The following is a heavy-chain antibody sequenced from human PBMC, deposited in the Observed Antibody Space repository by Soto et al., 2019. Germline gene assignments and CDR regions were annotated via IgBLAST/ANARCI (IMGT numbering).Heavy chain of an antibody. V-gene: IGHV3-21*01. D-gene: IGHD1-7*01. CDR1: GFTFSSYS. J-gene: IGHJ4*02. Sequence: EVQLVESGGGLVKPGGSLRLSCAASGFTFSSYSMNWVRQAPGKGLEWVSSISSSSSYIYYADSVKGRFTISRDNAKNSLYLQMNSLRAEDTAVYYCARGGELELKFFLDYWGQGTLVTVSS. CDR3: ARGGELELKFFLDY. CDR2: ISSSSSYI.